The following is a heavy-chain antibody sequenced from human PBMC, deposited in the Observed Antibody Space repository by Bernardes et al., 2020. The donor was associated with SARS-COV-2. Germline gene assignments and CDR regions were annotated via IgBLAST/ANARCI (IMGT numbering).Heavy chain of an antibody. J-gene: IGHJ4*02. V-gene: IGHV3-48*03. D-gene: IGHD6-19*01. CDR3: ARGLGCDY. CDR2: SSISGYNS. CDR1: GFSLISYA. Sequence: GGSLRLSCSASGFSLISYAMTWVRQAPGKGLEWVSYSSISGYNSDYADSVKGRFTVSRDNAKNSLYLEMNNLRVEDTGVYYCARGLGCDYWGQGTLVTVSS.